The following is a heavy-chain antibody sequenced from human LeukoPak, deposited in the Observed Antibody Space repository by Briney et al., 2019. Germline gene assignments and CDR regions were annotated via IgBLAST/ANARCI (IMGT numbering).Heavy chain of an antibody. J-gene: IGHJ6*02. CDR2: IKQDGCEK. Sequence: GGSLRLSCAASGFTFSSYWMIWVRQAPGKGLEWVANIKQDGCEKYYVDSVKGRLTISRDHAKNSLYLQMNSLRAEDTAVYYCAREWAITYYDILTGPSYYYYYGMDVWGQGTTVTVSS. CDR1: GFTFSSYW. CDR3: AREWAITYYDILTGPSYYYYYGMDV. V-gene: IGHV3-7*01. D-gene: IGHD3-9*01.